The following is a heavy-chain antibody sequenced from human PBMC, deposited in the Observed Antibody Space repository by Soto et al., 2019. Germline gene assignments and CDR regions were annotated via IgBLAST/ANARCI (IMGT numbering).Heavy chain of an antibody. D-gene: IGHD4-17*01. V-gene: IGHV1-69*01. J-gene: IGHJ4*02. CDR1: GDAFMSYA. CDR2: IIPSYDRA. CDR3: ARDPTNDYGDDTFDY. Sequence: QVLLLQSGSEVKKPGSSVKVSCKASGDAFMSYAITWVGKPLGQGFEYMGGIIPSYDRAKYAQKFQGRLTVSADLYTSTVYMELSSLRSEDTAVYFCARDPTNDYGDDTFDYWGQGTKVIVSS.